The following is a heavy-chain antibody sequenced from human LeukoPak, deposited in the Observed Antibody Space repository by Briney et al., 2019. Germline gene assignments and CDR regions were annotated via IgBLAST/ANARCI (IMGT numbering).Heavy chain of an antibody. CDR2: VIPIFGTA. V-gene: IGHV1-69*05. Sequence: SVKVSCKASGGTFSSYAISWVRQAPGQGLEWMGGVIPIFGTANYAQKFQGRVTITTDESTSTAYMELSSLRSEDTAVYYCARDPILYDSSGYPAHGYWFDPWGQGTLVTVSS. J-gene: IGHJ5*02. CDR3: ARDPILYDSSGYPAHGYWFDP. CDR1: GGTFSSYA. D-gene: IGHD3-22*01.